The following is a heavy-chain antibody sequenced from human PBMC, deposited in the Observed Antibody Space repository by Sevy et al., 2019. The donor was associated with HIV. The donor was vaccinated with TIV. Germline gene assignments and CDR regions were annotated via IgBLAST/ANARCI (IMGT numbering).Heavy chain of an antibody. V-gene: IGHV1-2*02. D-gene: IGHD3-22*01. CDR2: INPNNGDT. CDR1: AHRXTDYF. J-gene: IGHJ4*02. Sequence: ASVKVSCKASAHRXTDYFMYWMRQAPGQGLEWMGWINPNNGDTKYAQTFQGRVTLTRDTSMSTAYMELSRLTSDDTAVYYCARSGXKYYDSXGXXXLXXXGQGTLVTVSS. CDR3: ARSGXKYYDSXGXXXLXX.